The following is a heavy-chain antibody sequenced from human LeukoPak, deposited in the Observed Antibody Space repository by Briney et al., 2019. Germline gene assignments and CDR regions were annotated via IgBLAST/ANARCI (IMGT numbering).Heavy chain of an antibody. V-gene: IGHV3-7*03. Sequence: PGGSLRLSCAASGFTFSTYWMNWVRQAPGKGLEWVANIKQDGSAKYYVDSEKGRFTLSRDSAKNSLYLQMNSLRAEDTAVYYCARAEWSNWYFDLWGRGTLVTVSS. CDR3: ARAEWSNWYFDL. CDR2: IKQDGSAK. J-gene: IGHJ2*01. D-gene: IGHD3-3*01. CDR1: GFTFSTYW.